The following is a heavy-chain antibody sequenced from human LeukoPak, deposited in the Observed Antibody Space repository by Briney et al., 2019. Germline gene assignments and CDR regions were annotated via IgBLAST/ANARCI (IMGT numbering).Heavy chain of an antibody. CDR2: IGCGGSSA. CDR3: TRHNNHHFHY. D-gene: IGHD1-14*01. Sequence: GGSLRLSCAGSGFTFGGYGMRWFRQAPGKGLEWVAFIGCGGSSAFYADSVKGRFTISSDNAKSSLSVQMDDLRAEDTAVYYCTRHNNHHFHYWAQGTRVSVSS. J-gene: IGHJ4*02. CDR1: GFTFGGYG. V-gene: IGHV3-30*02.